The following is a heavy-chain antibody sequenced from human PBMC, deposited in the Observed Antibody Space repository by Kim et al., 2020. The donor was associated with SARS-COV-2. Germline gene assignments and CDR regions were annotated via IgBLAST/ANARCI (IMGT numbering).Heavy chain of an antibody. J-gene: IGHJ4*02. Sequence: GGSLRLSCTASGFTFGDYAMSWVRQAPGKGLEWVGFIRSKAYGGTTEYAASVKGRFTISRDDSKSIAYLQMNSLKTEDTAVYYCTRERGEGLTTDYGELGPVGVFDYWGQGTLVTVSS. CDR2: IRSKAYGGTT. V-gene: IGHV3-49*04. CDR3: TRERGEGLTTDYGELGPVGVFDY. D-gene: IGHD4-17*01. CDR1: GFTFGDYA.